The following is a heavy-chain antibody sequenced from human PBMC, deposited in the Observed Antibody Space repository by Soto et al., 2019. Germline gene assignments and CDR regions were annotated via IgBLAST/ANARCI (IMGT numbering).Heavy chain of an antibody. D-gene: IGHD2-15*01. Sequence: ASVKVSCKASGYTFTSYGISWVRQAPGQGLEWMGWISGYNANTNYAQKLQARVTMTTDTSTNTAYMELRSLRSDDTAVYFCARAAREAVFRGAFNYWGQGTLVTGLL. J-gene: IGHJ4*02. V-gene: IGHV1-18*01. CDR1: GYTFTSYG. CDR3: ARAAREAVFRGAFNY. CDR2: ISGYNANT.